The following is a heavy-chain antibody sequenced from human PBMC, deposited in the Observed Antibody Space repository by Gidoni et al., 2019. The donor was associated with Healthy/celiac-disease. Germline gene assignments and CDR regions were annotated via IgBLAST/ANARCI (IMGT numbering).Heavy chain of an antibody. CDR2: INHRGST. CDR1: GGSFSGYY. Sequence: QVQLQQWGAGRLKPSETLSLTCAVYGGSFSGYYWSWIRQPPGKGLEWIGEINHRGSTNYNPSLKSRVTISVDTSKNQFSLKLSSVTAADTAVYYCAREPVWGSYRHYFDYWGQGTLVTVSS. J-gene: IGHJ4*02. CDR3: AREPVWGSYRHYFDY. D-gene: IGHD3-16*02. V-gene: IGHV4-34*01.